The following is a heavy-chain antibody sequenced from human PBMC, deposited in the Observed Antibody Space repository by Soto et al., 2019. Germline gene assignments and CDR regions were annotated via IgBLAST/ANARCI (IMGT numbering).Heavy chain of an antibody. CDR1: GYTFTSYA. J-gene: IGHJ5*02. CDR3: AIKRTTGTTCWFDP. Sequence: ASVKVSCKASGYTFTSYAMHWVRQAPGQRLEWMGWINAGNGNTKYSQKFQGRVTITRDTSASTAYMELSSLRSEDTAVYYCAIKRTTGTTCWFDPWGQGTLVTSPQ. D-gene: IGHD1-7*01. CDR2: INAGNGNT. V-gene: IGHV1-3*01.